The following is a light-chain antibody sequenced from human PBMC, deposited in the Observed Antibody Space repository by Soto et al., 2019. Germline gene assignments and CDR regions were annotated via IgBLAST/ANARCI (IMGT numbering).Light chain of an antibody. CDR1: QSVSSN. V-gene: IGKV3-15*01. CDR3: QQYNNWPPENT. Sequence: EIVMTQSPATLSLSPGERATLSCRASQSVSSNLAWYQQKPGQAPRLLIYGASTRATGIPARFSGSASGTAFTLTISSLQSEDFAVYYCQQYNNWPPENTFGQGTKLEIK. CDR2: GAS. J-gene: IGKJ2*01.